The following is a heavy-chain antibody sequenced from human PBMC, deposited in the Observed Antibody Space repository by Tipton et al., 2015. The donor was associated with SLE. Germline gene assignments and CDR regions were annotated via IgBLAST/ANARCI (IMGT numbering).Heavy chain of an antibody. CDR3: ARGQAVEYSSRPGYYYYGMDV. J-gene: IGHJ6*02. V-gene: IGHV4-30-4*01. CDR1: GGSISSGDYY. Sequence: TLSLTCTVSGGSISSGDYYWSWIRQPPGKGLEWIGYIFHTGSAYYTPSLESRLTISLDMSKNQFSLKLSSVTASDTAVYYCARGQAVEYSSRPGYYYYGMDVWGQGTTVTVSS. CDR2: IFHTGSA. D-gene: IGHD6-6*01.